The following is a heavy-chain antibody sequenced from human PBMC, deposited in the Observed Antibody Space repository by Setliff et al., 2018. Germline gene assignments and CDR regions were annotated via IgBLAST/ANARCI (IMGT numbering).Heavy chain of an antibody. J-gene: IGHJ3*02. V-gene: IGHV4-4*07. Sequence: SETLSLTCTVSGDSISSYYWSWIRQPAGKGLEWIGRIYSSGSTNFNPSLKSRVTMSMDTSKNQFSLKLSSVTAADTAIYYCARGKLRLGQLSSFYGFDIWGQGTMVTVSS. CDR3: ARGKLRLGQLSSFYGFDI. CDR1: GDSISSYY. D-gene: IGHD3-16*02. CDR2: IYSSGST.